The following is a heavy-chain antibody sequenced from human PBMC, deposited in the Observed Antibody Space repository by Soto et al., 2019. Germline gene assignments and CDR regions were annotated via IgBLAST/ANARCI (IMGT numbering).Heavy chain of an antibody. CDR3: VAEIIGVAGDFDH. D-gene: IGHD6-19*01. CDR1: GFTFGSSA. J-gene: IGHJ4*02. V-gene: IGHV1-58*01. Sequence: LVQSGPDVKKPGTSVKVSCKTSGFTFGSSAVQWVRQVRGQRLEWIGWIVVASGYSNVAQKFQDRVSLTRDLSTNTAFMELSSLTSEDSAMYYCVAEIIGVAGDFDHWGQGTLVSVSS. CDR2: IVVASGYS.